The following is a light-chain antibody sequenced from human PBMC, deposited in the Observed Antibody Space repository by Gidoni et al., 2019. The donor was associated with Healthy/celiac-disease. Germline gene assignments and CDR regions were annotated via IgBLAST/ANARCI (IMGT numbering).Light chain of an antibody. Sequence: DIVLTQSPATLSLSPGERATLSCRASQSVSSYLAWYQQKPGQAPRLLIYDASNRATGIPARFSGSGSGTDFTLTISSLEPEDFAVYYCQQRSNYRTFGQGTKLEIK. V-gene: IGKV3-11*01. CDR2: DAS. J-gene: IGKJ2*01. CDR1: QSVSSY. CDR3: QQRSNYRT.